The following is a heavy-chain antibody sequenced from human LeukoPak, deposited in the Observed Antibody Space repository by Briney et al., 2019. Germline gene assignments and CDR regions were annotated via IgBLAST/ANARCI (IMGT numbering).Heavy chain of an antibody. CDR3: ASGATGDSRDY. CDR1: GFTFSNYA. V-gene: IGHV3-30*04. J-gene: IGHJ4*02. D-gene: IGHD3-10*01. Sequence: PGGSLRLSCAASGFTFSNYAIHWVRQAPGKGPEWVALISYDGSYKSYADSVKGRFTISRDNAKNSLYLQMNSLRAEDTAVYYCASGATGDSRDYWGQGTLVTVSS. CDR2: ISYDGSYK.